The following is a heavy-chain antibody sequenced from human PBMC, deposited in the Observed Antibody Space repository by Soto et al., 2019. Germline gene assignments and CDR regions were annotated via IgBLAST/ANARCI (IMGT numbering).Heavy chain of an antibody. V-gene: IGHV1-69*12. J-gene: IGHJ6*02. CDR2: IMPFFATP. CDR3: ARDKDRQQLGGNYYYILDV. Sequence: QVQLMQSGAEVNKPGSSVKVSCKASGGTFSTSAISWVRQAPGDGLEWVGGIMPFFATPDYAQKFQGSVTISADEATTTAYLELTSLTTDDTAVYYCARDKDRQQLGGNYYYILDVWGQGTAITVSS. CDR1: GGTFSTSA. D-gene: IGHD3-3*02.